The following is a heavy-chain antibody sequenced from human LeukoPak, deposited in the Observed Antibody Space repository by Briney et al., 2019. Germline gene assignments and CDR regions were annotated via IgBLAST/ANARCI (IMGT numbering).Heavy chain of an antibody. Sequence: PGRSPRLSCAASGFTFSGYGMHWVRQAPGKGLEWVAVIWFDGSNEYYANSVKGRFTISRDNAKNSLYLQMNSLRDEDTAVYYCARANDFATYWGQGTLVTVSS. CDR1: GFTFSGYG. D-gene: IGHD2-21*02. CDR2: IWFDGSNE. V-gene: IGHV3-33*03. J-gene: IGHJ4*02. CDR3: ARANDFATY.